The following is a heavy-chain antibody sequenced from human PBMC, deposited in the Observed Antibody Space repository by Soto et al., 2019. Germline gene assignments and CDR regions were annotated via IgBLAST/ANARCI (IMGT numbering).Heavy chain of an antibody. D-gene: IGHD3-16*01. CDR3: AGPGEQHRY. CDR1: GFTVSSNH. CDR2: IYSGGST. J-gene: IGHJ4*02. V-gene: IGHV3-66*01. Sequence: EVQLVESGGGFVQPGGSLRLSCAASGFTVSSNHMSWVRQAPGKGLEWVSLIYSGGSTYYADSVKGRFTFSRDNSKNTLYLQMYSLRVEDTAVYYCAGPGEQHRYWGQGTLVTVSS.